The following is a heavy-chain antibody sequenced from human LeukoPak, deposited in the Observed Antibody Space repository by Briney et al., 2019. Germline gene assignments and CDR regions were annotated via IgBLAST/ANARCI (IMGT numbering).Heavy chain of an antibody. Sequence: GGSLRLSCAASGFTFSSYAMSWIRQAPGKGLEWVSYISSSGSTIYYADSVKGRFTISRDNAKNSLYLQMNSLRAEDTAVYYCAGVDDYVWGSYRTFDYWGQGTLVTVSS. V-gene: IGHV3-11*04. CDR2: ISSSGSTI. J-gene: IGHJ4*02. CDR1: GFTFSSYA. D-gene: IGHD3-16*02. CDR3: AGVDDYVWGSYRTFDY.